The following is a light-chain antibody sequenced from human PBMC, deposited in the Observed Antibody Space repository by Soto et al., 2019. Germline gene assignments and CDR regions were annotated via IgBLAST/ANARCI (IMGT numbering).Light chain of an antibody. J-gene: IGKJ1*01. CDR1: QDISNY. V-gene: IGKV1-33*01. Sequence: DIQMTQSPSSLSASVGDRVTITCQASQDISNYLNWYQQKPGKAPKLLICDASNLETGVPSRFSGSGSGTDFTFTISSLQPEDIATYYCQQYDNLSWTFGQGTKVDIK. CDR3: QQYDNLSWT. CDR2: DAS.